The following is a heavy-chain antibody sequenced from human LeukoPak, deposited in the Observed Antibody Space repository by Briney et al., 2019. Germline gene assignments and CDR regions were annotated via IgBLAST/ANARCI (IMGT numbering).Heavy chain of an antibody. CDR1: GYAFSSYG. J-gene: IGHJ4*02. D-gene: IGHD5/OR15-5a*01. CDR3: ARDWHSVSSTREIYFDY. V-gene: IGHV1-18*01. CDR2: ISGYNGNT. Sequence: ASVKVSCKASGYAFSSYGISWVRQAPGQGLEWMGWISGYNGNTNCAQKFQGRVTMTTDTSTTTAYMELRSLRYDDTAVYFCARDWHSVSSTREIYFDYWGQGTLVTVSS.